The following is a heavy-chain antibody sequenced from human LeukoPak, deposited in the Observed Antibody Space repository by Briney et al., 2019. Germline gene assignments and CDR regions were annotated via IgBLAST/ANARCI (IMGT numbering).Heavy chain of an antibody. CDR1: GYTFTSYY. J-gene: IGHJ4*02. CDR3: ATERRGYCSSTSCSNFDY. V-gene: IGHV1-46*03. D-gene: IGHD2-2*01. CDR2: INPSGGST. Sequence: GASVKVSCKASGYTFTSYYMHWVRQAPGQGLEWMGIINPSGGSTSYAQKFQGRVTMTRDMSTSTVYVELSSLRSEDTAVYYCATERRGYCSSTSCSNFDYWGQGTLVTVSS.